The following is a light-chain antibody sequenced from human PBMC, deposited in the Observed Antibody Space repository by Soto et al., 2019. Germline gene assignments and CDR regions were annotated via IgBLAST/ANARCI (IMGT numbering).Light chain of an antibody. CDR3: QQYEAYPLT. Sequence: DIQMTQSPSSLSASVGDRVTITCRASQGIRRYLAWFQQKPGEAPKSLIYDASSLQSGVPSKFSGSGSGTEFTLTISSLQPVDFATYYCQQYEAYPLTFGGGTKVEIK. V-gene: IGKV1-16*02. CDR2: DAS. CDR1: QGIRRY. J-gene: IGKJ4*01.